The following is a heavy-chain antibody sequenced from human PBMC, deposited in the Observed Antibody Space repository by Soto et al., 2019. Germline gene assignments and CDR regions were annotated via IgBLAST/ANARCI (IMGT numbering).Heavy chain of an antibody. CDR3: AKDSKRGLGLFDY. J-gene: IGHJ4*02. Sequence: GGSLRLSCAASGFTFSSYAMSWVRQAPGKGLEWVSAISGSGGSTYYADSVKGRLTISRDNSKNTLYLQMNSLRAEDTAVYYCAKDSKRGLGLFDYWGQGTLVTVSS. V-gene: IGHV3-23*01. D-gene: IGHD3-9*01. CDR2: ISGSGGST. CDR1: GFTFSSYA.